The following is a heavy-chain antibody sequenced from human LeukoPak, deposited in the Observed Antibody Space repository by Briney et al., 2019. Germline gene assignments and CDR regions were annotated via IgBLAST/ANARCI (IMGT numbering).Heavy chain of an antibody. CDR3: AMNRWGLTL. CDR1: GASISSYY. Sequence: PSETLYLTCTVSGASISSYYWSWIRQPPGKGLEWIGNIHYSGSANYNPSLKSRVTMSVDTSKNQFSLNLNSVTAADTAIYYCAMNRWGLTLGGQGTLVTVSS. CDR2: IHYSGSA. D-gene: IGHD4-23*01. V-gene: IGHV4-59*01. J-gene: IGHJ4*02.